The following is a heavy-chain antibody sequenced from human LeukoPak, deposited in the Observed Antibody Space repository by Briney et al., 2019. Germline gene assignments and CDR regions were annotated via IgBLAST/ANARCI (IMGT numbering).Heavy chain of an antibody. V-gene: IGHV4-34*01. J-gene: IGHJ4*02. CDR3: ARGRRGYYYGYYFDY. CDR2: INHSGST. D-gene: IGHD3-22*01. Sequence: SETLSLTCAVYGGSFSGYYWSWIRQPPGKGLEWIGEINHSGSTNYNPSLKSRVTISVDTSKNQFSLKLSSVTAAGTAVYYCARGRRGYYYGYYFDYWGQGTLVTVSS. CDR1: GGSFSGYY.